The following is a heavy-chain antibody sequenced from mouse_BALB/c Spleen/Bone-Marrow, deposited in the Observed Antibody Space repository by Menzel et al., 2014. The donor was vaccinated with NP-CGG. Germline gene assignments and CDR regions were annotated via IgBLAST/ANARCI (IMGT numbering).Heavy chain of an antibody. CDR2: ISDGGTYS. V-gene: IGHV5-4*02. CDR1: GFTFSDYY. D-gene: IGHD1-1*02. Sequence: EVQLVESGGGLMKPGGSLKLSCAASGFTFSDYYMYWFRQTPEKRLEWVATISDGGTYSYYADSVKGRFTISRDNAKSNLYLQMNSLKSEDTAMYYCARDMGDYWGQGTTLTVSS. J-gene: IGHJ2*01. CDR3: ARDMGDY.